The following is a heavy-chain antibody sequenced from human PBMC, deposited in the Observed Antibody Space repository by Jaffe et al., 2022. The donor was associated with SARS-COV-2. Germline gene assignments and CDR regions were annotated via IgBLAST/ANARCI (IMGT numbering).Heavy chain of an antibody. CDR2: INSDGTST. CDR3: VRVAGETSGDYYYYYMDV. D-gene: IGHD4-17*01. CDR1: GFKINYYW. V-gene: IGHV3-74*01. J-gene: IGHJ6*03. Sequence: EVQLVESGGGLVQPGGSLRLSCVASGFKINYYWMYWVRQVPGKGLLCVSRINSDGTSTSYADSVKGRFSISRDNAKSTVYLQVNNVKVEDTAVYYCVRVAGETSGDYYYYYMDVWGKGTTVTVSS.